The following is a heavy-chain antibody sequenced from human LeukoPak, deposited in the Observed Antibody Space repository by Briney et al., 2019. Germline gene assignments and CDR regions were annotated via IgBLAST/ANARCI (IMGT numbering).Heavy chain of an antibody. CDR2: ISSSSSYI. CDR3: AKVGGKWTYYFDY. Sequence: PGGSLRLSCAASGFTFSSYAMSWVRQAPGKGLEWVSSISSSSSYIYYADSVKGRFTISRDNAKNSLYLQMNSLRAEDTAVHYCAKVGGKWTYYFDYWGQGTLVTVSS. V-gene: IGHV3-21*04. CDR1: GFTFSSYA. J-gene: IGHJ4*02. D-gene: IGHD2-15*01.